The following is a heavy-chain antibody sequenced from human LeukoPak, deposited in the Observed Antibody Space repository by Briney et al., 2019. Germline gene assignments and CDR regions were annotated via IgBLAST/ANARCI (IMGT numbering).Heavy chain of an antibody. CDR2: ISSSGSTI. CDR1: GFTFSSYE. Sequence: PGGSLRLSCAASGFTFSSYEMNWVRQAPRKGLEWVSYISSSGSTIYYADSVKGRFTISRDNAKNSLYLQMNSLRAEDTAVYYCARMKPGGYCSGGSCYSHYYYYMDVWGKGTTVTVSS. D-gene: IGHD2-15*01. CDR3: ARMKPGGYCSGGSCYSHYYYYMDV. V-gene: IGHV3-48*03. J-gene: IGHJ6*03.